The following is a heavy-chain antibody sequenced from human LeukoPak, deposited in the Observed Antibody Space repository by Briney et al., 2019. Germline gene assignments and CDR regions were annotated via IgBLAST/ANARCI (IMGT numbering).Heavy chain of an antibody. V-gene: IGHV5-51*01. CDR2: IYPGDSDT. J-gene: IGHJ2*01. CDR3: SGRPGYINYSSGYYDYFDL. Sequence: GESLKISCKASGYTFSTYWIGWVRQVPGKGPEWMGNIYPGDSDTRYSPSFQGQVTISADTSNTTIYFQWSSLKAYENTAFYCSGRPGYINYSSGYYDYFDLWGRGTLVTVSS. D-gene: IGHD3-22*01. CDR1: GYTFSTYW.